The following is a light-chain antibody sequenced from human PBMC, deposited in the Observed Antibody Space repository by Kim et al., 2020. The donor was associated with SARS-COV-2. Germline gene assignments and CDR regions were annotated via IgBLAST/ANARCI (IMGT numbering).Light chain of an antibody. CDR2: DVS. Sequence: QSALTQPASVSGSPGQSITISCTGTSSDLGGNKYVSWYQQHPGKAPKLMIYDVSERPSGVSSRFSGSKSGDTASLTISGLQGEDEADYYCTSYARGTSFESAGTYVFGTGTKVTVL. J-gene: IGLJ1*01. V-gene: IGLV2-14*03. CDR3: TSYARGTSFESAGTYV. CDR1: SSDLGGNKY.